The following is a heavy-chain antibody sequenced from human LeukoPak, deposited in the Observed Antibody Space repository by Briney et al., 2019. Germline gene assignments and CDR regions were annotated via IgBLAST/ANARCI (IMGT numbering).Heavy chain of an antibody. J-gene: IGHJ6*02. CDR1: GFTFSSYG. D-gene: IGHD6-13*01. CDR2: ISFDGVKT. V-gene: IGHV3-30*18. CDR3: AKDRGSSSAAYGMDV. Sequence: GRSLRLSCAASGFTFSSYGMHWVRQAPGKGLEWVALISFDGVKTDYADSVKGRFTISRDSSQNTLYLQMNSRRAEDTAVYYCAKDRGSSSAAYGMDVWGQGTTVTVSS.